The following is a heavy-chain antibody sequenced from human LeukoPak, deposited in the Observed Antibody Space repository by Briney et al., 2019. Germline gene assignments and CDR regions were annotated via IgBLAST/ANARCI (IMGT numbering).Heavy chain of an antibody. Sequence: GGSLRLSCAASGFTFSSYEMNWVRQAPGKGLEWVAFIRYDGSNKYYADSVKGRFTISRDNSKNTLYLQMNSLRAEDTAVYYCAKEYCSGGSCYRGGFDYWGQGTLVTVSS. D-gene: IGHD2-15*01. CDR2: IRYDGSNK. J-gene: IGHJ4*02. CDR1: GFTFSSYE. CDR3: AKEYCSGGSCYRGGFDY. V-gene: IGHV3-30*02.